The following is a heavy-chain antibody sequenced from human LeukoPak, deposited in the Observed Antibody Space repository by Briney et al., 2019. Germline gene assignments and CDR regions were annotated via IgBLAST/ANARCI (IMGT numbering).Heavy chain of an antibody. Sequence: GGSLRLSCAASGFTFSSYSMNWVRQAPGKGLEWVSSISSSSSYIYYADSVKGRFTISRDNAKNSLYLQMNSLRAEDTAVYYCANSSGWPSVFDYWGQGTLVTVSS. CDR2: ISSSSSYI. V-gene: IGHV3-21*04. CDR3: ANSSGWPSVFDY. CDR1: GFTFSSYS. J-gene: IGHJ4*02. D-gene: IGHD6-19*01.